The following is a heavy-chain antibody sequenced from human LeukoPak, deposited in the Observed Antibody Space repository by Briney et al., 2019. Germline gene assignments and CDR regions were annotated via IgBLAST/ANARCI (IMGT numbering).Heavy chain of an antibody. Sequence: GGSLRLSCAASGFTFSSYAMSWVRQAPGKGLEWVSAISGSGGSTYYADSVKGRFTISRDNSKSTLYLQMNSLRAEDTAVYYCAKHRIVVVPAAMGTWGQGTLVTVPS. CDR2: ISGSGGST. J-gene: IGHJ5*02. V-gene: IGHV3-23*01. CDR1: GFTFSSYA. D-gene: IGHD2-2*01. CDR3: AKHRIVVVPAAMGT.